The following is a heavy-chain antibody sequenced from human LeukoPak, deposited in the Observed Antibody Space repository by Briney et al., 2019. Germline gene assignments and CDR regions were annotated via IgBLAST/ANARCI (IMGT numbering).Heavy chain of an antibody. J-gene: IGHJ4*02. V-gene: IGHV3-23*01. CDR2: ISGSGGST. D-gene: IGHD3-16*01. Sequence: GGSLRLSCAASGFTFSSYAMSWVRQAPGKGLEWVSAISGSGGSTYYADSVKGRFTISRDNSKNTLYLQMNSLRAEDTAVYYCAKLGTPGIMITSREDYWGQGTLVTVSS. CDR1: GFTFSSYA. CDR3: AKLGTPGIMITSREDY.